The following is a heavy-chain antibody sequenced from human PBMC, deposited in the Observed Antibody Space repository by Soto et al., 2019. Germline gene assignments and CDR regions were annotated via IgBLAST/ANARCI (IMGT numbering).Heavy chain of an antibody. J-gene: IGHJ4*02. Sequence: SETLSLTCTVSGGSISSYYWGWIRQPPGKGLEWIGIIHYGGTTYYNPSLKSRVTISVDTSKNQFSLRLSSVTAADTAVYYCARLPDIMVREFYFDSWGQGTLVTVSS. CDR3: ARLPDIMVREFYFDS. D-gene: IGHD3-10*01. V-gene: IGHV4-39*01. CDR1: GGSISSYY. CDR2: IHYGGTT.